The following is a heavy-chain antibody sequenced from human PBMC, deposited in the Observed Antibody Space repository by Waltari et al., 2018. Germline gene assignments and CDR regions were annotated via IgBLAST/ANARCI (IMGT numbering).Heavy chain of an antibody. Sequence: QVQLVQSGAEVKKPGSSVKVSCKASGGTFSSYAISWVRQAPGQGLEWMGGIIPILGTANYAQKFQGRVTITTDESTSTAYMELSSLRSEDTAVYYCARVQTGYYYDSRAYYYYGMDVWGQGTRVTVSS. CDR3: ARVQTGYYYDSRAYYYYGMDV. D-gene: IGHD3-22*01. V-gene: IGHV1-69*05. CDR2: IIPILGTA. J-gene: IGHJ6*02. CDR1: GGTFSSYA.